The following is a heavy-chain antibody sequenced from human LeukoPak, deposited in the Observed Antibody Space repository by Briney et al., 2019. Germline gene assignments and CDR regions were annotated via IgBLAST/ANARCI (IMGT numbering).Heavy chain of an antibody. CDR1: GGSISSYY. Sequence: PSETLSLTCTVSGGSISSYYWSWIRQPPGKGLEWIGYIYYSGSTNYNPSLKSRVTTSVDTSKNQFSLKLSSVTAADTAVYYCARGLEGEYYYDSSGYFYFDYWGQGTLVTVSS. V-gene: IGHV4-59*01. D-gene: IGHD3-22*01. J-gene: IGHJ4*02. CDR2: IYYSGST. CDR3: ARGLEGEYYYDSSGYFYFDY.